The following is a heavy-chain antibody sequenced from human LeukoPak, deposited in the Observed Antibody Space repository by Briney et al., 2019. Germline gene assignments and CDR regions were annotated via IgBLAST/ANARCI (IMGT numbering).Heavy chain of an antibody. CDR1: GYTFTSYA. J-gene: IGHJ6*03. D-gene: IGHD3-10*01. V-gene: IGHV1-8*02. CDR2: MNPNSGNT. CDR3: ARGPKPRIWFGEFFGGYYYYYYMDV. Sequence: ASVKVSCKASGYTFTSYAMNWVRQATGQGLEWMGWMNPNSGNTGYAQKFQGRVTMTRNTSISTAYMELSSLRSEDTAVYYCARGPKPRIWFGEFFGGYYYYYYMDVWGKGTTVTISS.